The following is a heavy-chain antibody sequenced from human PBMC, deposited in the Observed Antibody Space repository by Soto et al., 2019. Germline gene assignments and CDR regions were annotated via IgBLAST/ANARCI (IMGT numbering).Heavy chain of an antibody. CDR3: AKDLRAGSGYDFDY. CDR2: VNPGGYST. Sequence: EVQLLQSGGGLVQPGGSLRLSCAASGFTFTSYSMTWVRQTPGKGLEWVAAVNPGGYSTYYADSVKGRFTISRDTSNKTLDLQMTSLRAEDTAVYYCAKDLRAGSGYDFDYRDQGTLVTVSS. J-gene: IGHJ4*02. V-gene: IGHV3-23*01. CDR1: GFTFTSYS. D-gene: IGHD5-12*01.